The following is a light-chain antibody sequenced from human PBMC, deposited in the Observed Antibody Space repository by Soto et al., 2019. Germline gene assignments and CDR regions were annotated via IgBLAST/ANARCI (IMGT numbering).Light chain of an antibody. CDR2: PAV. Sequence: EIVMTQSPAALFVSLGERVTLSCRASQSVGKNLAWYQQRPGQGPRLLIFPAVDRATDIPVRFSGSGSGTDFTLTISSLQSEDSAIYYCQQYNNWPPGTFGRGTKVEI. J-gene: IGKJ1*01. CDR1: QSVGKN. V-gene: IGKV3-15*01. CDR3: QQYNNWPPGT.